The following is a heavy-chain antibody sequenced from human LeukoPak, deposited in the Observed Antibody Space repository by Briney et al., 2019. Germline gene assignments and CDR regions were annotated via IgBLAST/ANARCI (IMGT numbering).Heavy chain of an antibody. V-gene: IGHV5-51*01. CDR2: IYPGDSDT. CDR3: ARQNPSYKYCSGGSCLMDV. CDR1: GYSFTSYW. D-gene: IGHD2-15*01. Sequence: GESLKISCKGSGYSFTSYWIGRVRQMPGKGLEWMGIIYPGDSDTRYSPSFQGQVTISADKSISTAYLQWSSLKASDTAMYYCARQNPSYKYCSGGSCLMDVWGKGTTVTVSS. J-gene: IGHJ6*03.